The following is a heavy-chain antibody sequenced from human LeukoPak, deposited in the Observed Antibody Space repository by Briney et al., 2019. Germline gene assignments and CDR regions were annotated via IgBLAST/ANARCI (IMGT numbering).Heavy chain of an antibody. CDR2: IYYSGST. Sequence: SETLSLTCTVSGGSISSYYWSWIRQPPGKGLEWIGYIYYSGSTNYNPSLKSRVTISVDTSKNQFSLKPSSVTAADTAVYYCARDFRAIGSYGDYNYYYYMDVWGKGTTVTVSS. V-gene: IGHV4-59*01. CDR3: ARDFRAIGSYGDYNYYYYMDV. D-gene: IGHD4-17*01. CDR1: GGSISSYY. J-gene: IGHJ6*03.